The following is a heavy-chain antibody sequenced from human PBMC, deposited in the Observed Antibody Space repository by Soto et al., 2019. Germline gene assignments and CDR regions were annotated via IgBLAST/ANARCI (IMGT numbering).Heavy chain of an antibody. J-gene: IGHJ3*02. CDR3: ARGSGTMIVVVHDAFDI. CDR2: IIPIFGTA. D-gene: IGHD3-22*01. V-gene: IGHV1-69*01. Sequence: QVQLVQSGAEVKKPGSSVKVSCKASGGTFSSYAISWVRQAPGQGLEWMGGIIPIFGTANYAQKFQGRVTITADESTSTDYMELSSLRSEDTAVYYCARGSGTMIVVVHDAFDIWGQGTMVTVSS. CDR1: GGTFSSYA.